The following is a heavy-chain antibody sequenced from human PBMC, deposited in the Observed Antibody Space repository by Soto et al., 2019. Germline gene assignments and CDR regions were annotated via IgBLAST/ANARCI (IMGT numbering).Heavy chain of an antibody. CDR3: ARRLSFGGVIGAFDN. D-gene: IGHD3-16*01. CDR2: IYYSGSS. J-gene: IGHJ3*02. CDR1: GDSVTSHY. V-gene: IGHV4-59*08. Sequence: SETLSLTCSFSGDSVTSHYLTWIRQSPEKGLECIGYIYYSGSSNYNPSLKSRVTISVDTSKNQFSLKLSSVTAADTAVYYCARRLSFGGVIGAFDNWGQGTMVTVS.